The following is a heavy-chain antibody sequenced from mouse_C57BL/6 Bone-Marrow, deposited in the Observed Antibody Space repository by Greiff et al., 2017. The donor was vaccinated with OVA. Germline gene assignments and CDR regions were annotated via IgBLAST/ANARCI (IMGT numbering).Heavy chain of an antibody. CDR2: INPYNGGT. CDR3: ARPLLRSYAMDY. CDR1: GYTFTDYY. J-gene: IGHJ4*01. V-gene: IGHV1-19*01. D-gene: IGHD1-1*01. Sequence: VQLQQSGPVLVKPGASVKMSCKASGYTFTDYYMNWVKQSHGKSLEWIGVINPYNGGTSYNQKFKGKATLTVDKSSSTAYMELNSLTSEDSAVYYCARPLLRSYAMDYWGQGTSVTVSS.